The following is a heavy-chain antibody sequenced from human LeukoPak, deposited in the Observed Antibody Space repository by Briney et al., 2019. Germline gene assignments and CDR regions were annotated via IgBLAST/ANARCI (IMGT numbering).Heavy chain of an antibody. CDR3: ARAPSEIGGYYPEYFRH. CDR1: GFTFSSYW. CDR2: IKSDGST. Sequence: GGSLRLSCAASGFTFSSYWMHWVRQAPGKRRVWVSRIKSDGSTNYADSVKGRFTISRDNAKNTVSLQMNSLRAEDTGVYYCARAPSEIGGYYPEYFRHWGQGTLVTVSS. J-gene: IGHJ1*01. V-gene: IGHV3-74*01. D-gene: IGHD3-22*01.